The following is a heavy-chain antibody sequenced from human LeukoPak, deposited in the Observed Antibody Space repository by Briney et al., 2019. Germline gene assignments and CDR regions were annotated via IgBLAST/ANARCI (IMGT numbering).Heavy chain of an antibody. CDR2: IIPIFGTA. Sequence: GASVKVSCKASGGTFSSYAISWVRQAPGQGLEWMGGIIPIFGTANYAQKFQGRVTITADKSTSTAYMELSSLRSEDTAVYYCARRYCSSTSCYAGMGLPFDYWGQGTLVTVSS. D-gene: IGHD2-2*01. J-gene: IGHJ4*02. CDR3: ARRYCSSTSCYAGMGLPFDY. V-gene: IGHV1-69*06. CDR1: GGTFSSYA.